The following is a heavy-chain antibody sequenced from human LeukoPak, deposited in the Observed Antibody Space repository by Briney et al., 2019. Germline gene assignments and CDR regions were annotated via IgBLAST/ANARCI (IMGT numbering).Heavy chain of an antibody. J-gene: IGHJ4*02. V-gene: IGHV3-21*06. CDR1: GFTFNTYS. CDR3: SRGDRRDY. CDR2: IDSSGGYM. Sequence: GGSLRLSCEASGFTFNTYSMNWARQAPGKGLEWVSSIDSSGGYMFYADSVKGRFIISRDNAKDSLYLQMNSLRVEDTAVYYCSRGDRRDYWGQGTLVTVSS.